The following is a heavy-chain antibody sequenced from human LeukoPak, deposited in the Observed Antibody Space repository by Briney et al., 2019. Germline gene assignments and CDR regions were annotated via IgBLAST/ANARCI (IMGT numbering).Heavy chain of an antibody. V-gene: IGHV4-59*01. CDR1: GGSISSYY. Sequence: SETLSLTCTVSGGSISSYYWSWIRRPPGKGLEYIGYISYSGSTNYNPSLRSRVTISIDRSKNQFSLKLSSVTAADTAVYYCASVTTDYYSYFDHWGQGTQVTVSS. J-gene: IGHJ4*02. D-gene: IGHD3-9*01. CDR3: ASVTTDYYSYFDH. CDR2: ISYSGST.